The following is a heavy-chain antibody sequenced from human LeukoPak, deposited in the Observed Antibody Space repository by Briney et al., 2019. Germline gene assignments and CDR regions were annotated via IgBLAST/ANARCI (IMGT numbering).Heavy chain of an antibody. D-gene: IGHD6-19*01. CDR1: GGSISNYY. V-gene: IGHV4-59*13. J-gene: IGHJ5*02. CDR3: ARVQTGSGWYGNWFDP. Sequence: SETLSLTCAVSGGSISNYYWTWIRQPPGKGLEWIGYIYYSGSTNYNPSLKSRVTISVDTSKNQFSLKLSSVTAADTAVYYCARVQTGSGWYGNWFDPWGQGTLVTVSS. CDR2: IYYSGST.